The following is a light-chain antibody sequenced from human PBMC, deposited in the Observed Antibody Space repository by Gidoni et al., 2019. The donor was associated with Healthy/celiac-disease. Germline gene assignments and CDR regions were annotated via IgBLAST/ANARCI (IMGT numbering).Light chain of an antibody. CDR2: GAS. CDR3: QQYNNWTYS. J-gene: IGKJ2*03. CDR1: PSVSSN. V-gene: IGKV3-15*01. Sequence: EIVMTQSPATLSVSPGERATLSCRASPSVSSNLAWYQQKPGQAPSLLIYGASTRATGIPARFSGSGSGTEFTLTISSLQSEDFAVYYCQQYNNWTYSFGQGTKLEIK.